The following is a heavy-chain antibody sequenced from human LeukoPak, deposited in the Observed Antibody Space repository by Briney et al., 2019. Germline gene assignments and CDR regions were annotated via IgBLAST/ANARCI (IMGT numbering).Heavy chain of an antibody. CDR3: AREIPLVGATDY. CDR2: IYTSGST. V-gene: IGHV4-4*07. CDR1: GGSISSYY. D-gene: IGHD1-26*01. J-gene: IGHJ4*02. Sequence: SETLSLTCTVSGGSISSYYWSWIRQPAGKGLEWIGRIYTSGSTNYNPSLKSRVTMSVDTSKYQFSLKLSSVTAADTAVYYCAREIPLVGATDYWGQGTLVTVSS.